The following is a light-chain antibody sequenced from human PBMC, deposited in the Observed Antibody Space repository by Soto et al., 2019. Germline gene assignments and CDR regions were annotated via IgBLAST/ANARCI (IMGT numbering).Light chain of an antibody. CDR2: GAS. CDR3: QQYNKWPLT. CDR1: QRVSTN. Sequence: EIVMTQSPATLSVSPGERATLSCRASQRVSTNLAWYQQKPGQAPRLLIYGASTRATGIPARFSGSGSGTEFTLTIGSLQSEDFAVFYCQQYNKWPLTFGGGTKVDIK. J-gene: IGKJ4*01. V-gene: IGKV3-15*01.